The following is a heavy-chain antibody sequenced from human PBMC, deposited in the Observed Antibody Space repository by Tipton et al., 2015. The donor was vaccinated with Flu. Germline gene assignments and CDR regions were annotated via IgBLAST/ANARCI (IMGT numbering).Heavy chain of an antibody. CDR1: GGSISGYW. D-gene: IGHD2/OR15-2a*01. Sequence: TLSLTCTISGGSISGYWWTWIRQSAGKGLEWIGRTHTTEETIYHPSLRSRVTMSTDTSNNQLSLKVAYVTAADTAVYYCAREGTKLFGFCNSRSCFWDSWGQGTLVTVSS. V-gene: IGHV4-4*07. CDR2: THTTEET. J-gene: IGHJ4*02. CDR3: AREGTKLFGFCNSRSCFWDS.